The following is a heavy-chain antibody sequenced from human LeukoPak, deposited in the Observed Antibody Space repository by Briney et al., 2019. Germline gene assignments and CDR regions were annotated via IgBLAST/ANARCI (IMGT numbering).Heavy chain of an antibody. CDR1: GFTLDDYA. CDR2: ISWNSGSI. J-gene: IGHJ1*01. Sequence: GRSLRLSCAASGFTLDDYAMPWARHPPGKGLEWVSGISWNSGSIAYADSVKGRFTISRDNAKNSLYLQMNSLRAEDTALYYCAKDEDVNSSRRGLWLSRFGSNNLFQHWGQGTLVTVSS. CDR3: AKDEDVNSSRRGLWLSRFGSNNLFQH. D-gene: IGHD6-19*01. V-gene: IGHV3-9*01.